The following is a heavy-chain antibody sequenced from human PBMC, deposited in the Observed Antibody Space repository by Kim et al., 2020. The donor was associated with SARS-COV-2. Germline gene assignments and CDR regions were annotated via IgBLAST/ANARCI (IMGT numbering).Heavy chain of an antibody. Sequence: GGSLRLSCTASGFTFGDYAMSWFRQAPGKGLEWVGFIRSKAYGGTTEYAASVKGRFTISRDDSKSIAYLQMNSLKTEDTAVYYCTLSYDYVWGSYRFSYWGQGTLVTVSS. D-gene: IGHD3-16*02. CDR3: TLSYDYVWGSYRFSY. CDR2: IRSKAYGGTT. J-gene: IGHJ4*02. CDR1: GFTFGDYA. V-gene: IGHV3-49*03.